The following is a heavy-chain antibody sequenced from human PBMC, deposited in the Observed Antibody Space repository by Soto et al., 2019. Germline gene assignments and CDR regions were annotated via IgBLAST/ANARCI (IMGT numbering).Heavy chain of an antibody. D-gene: IGHD2-15*01. CDR2: ISSSSYI. CDR3: ARLGGYCSGGSCPYGMDV. V-gene: IGHV3-21*01. Sequence: GGSLRLSCAASGFTFSSYSMNWVRQAPGKGLEWVSSISSSSYIYYADSVKGRFTISRDNAKNSLYLQMNSLRAEDTAVYYCARLGGYCSGGSCPYGMDVCDPGTTRSVS. J-gene: IGHJ6*02. CDR1: GFTFSSYS.